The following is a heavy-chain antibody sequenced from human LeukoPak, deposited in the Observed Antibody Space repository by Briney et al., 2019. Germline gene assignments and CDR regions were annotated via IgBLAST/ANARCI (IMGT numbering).Heavy chain of an antibody. CDR1: GGSLSSSVHY. Sequence: SETLSLTCSVSGGSLSSSVHYWGWVRQPPGKGLEWLVSGSSSGNAYYNPSLKSRVTVSVDTSKNQFSLKVTSVTAADTAVYYCARDEKGHASGWTQLDVWGKGTTVTVSS. D-gene: IGHD6-19*01. CDR2: GSSSGNA. V-gene: IGHV4-39*07. CDR3: ARDEKGHASGWTQLDV. J-gene: IGHJ6*04.